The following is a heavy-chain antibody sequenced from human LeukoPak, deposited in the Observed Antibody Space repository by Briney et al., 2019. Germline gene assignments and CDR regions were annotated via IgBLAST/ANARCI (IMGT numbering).Heavy chain of an antibody. Sequence: PGGSLRLSCAASGFTFDDYVMHWVRQAPGKGLEWVSFITWDGGSTYYADSVKGRFTISRDNAKNSLYLQMNSLRAEDTAVYYCAELGITMIGGVWGKGTTVTISS. D-gene: IGHD3-10*02. CDR3: AELGITMIGGV. J-gene: IGHJ6*04. CDR1: GFTFDDYV. V-gene: IGHV3-43D*03. CDR2: ITWDGGST.